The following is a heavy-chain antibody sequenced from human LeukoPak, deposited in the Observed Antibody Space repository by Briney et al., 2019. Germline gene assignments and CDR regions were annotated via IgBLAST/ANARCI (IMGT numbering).Heavy chain of an antibody. Sequence: PGGSLRLSCEASGFTFSDYYMSWIRQAPGKGLEWVSHITSSSSFTNYADSVKGRFTISRDDAKNSLYLQMNSLRDEDTAAYYCVSFYETYWGRGTLVTVSS. V-gene: IGHV3-11*06. CDR2: ITSSSSFT. CDR3: VSFYETY. CDR1: GFTFSDYY. D-gene: IGHD2/OR15-2a*01. J-gene: IGHJ4*02.